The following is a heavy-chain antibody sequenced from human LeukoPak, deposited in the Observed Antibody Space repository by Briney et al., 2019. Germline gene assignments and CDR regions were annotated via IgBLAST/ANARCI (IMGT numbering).Heavy chain of an antibody. Sequence: GGSLRLSCAASGFTFSSYAMHWVRQAPGKGLEWVAVISYDGSNKYYADSVKGRFTISRDNSKNTLYLQMSSLRAEDTAVYYCAREWGSSSVNYYYGMDVWGQGTTVTVSS. V-gene: IGHV3-30-3*01. CDR3: AREWGSSSVNYYYGMDV. D-gene: IGHD6-6*01. CDR2: ISYDGSNK. J-gene: IGHJ6*02. CDR1: GFTFSSYA.